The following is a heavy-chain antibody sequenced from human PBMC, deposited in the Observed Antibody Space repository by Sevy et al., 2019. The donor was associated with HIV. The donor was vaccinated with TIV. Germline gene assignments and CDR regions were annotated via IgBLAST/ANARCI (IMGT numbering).Heavy chain of an antibody. CDR2: LKSKVYGGTV. D-gene: IGHD6-13*01. CDR3: TRWKAAQSIFDY. J-gene: IGHJ4*02. CDR1: GFTFGDYC. V-gene: IGHV3-49*04. Sequence: GGSLRLSCTASGFTFGDYCMSWVRQAPGKGLEWVAFLKSKVYGGTVDHAASVKGRFIISRDDSKSIAYLQMNDLKTEDTGFYYCTRWKAAQSIFDYWGQGALVTVSS.